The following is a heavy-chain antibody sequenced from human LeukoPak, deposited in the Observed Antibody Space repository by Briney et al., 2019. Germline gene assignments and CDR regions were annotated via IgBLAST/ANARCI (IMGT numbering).Heavy chain of an antibody. CDR2: ISGSGGST. Sequence: GGSLRLSCAASGFTFSSSAMSWVRQAPGKGLEWVSAISGSGGSTYYADSVKGRFTISRDNSKNTLYLQMNSLRAEDTAVYYCAKDYYYDSSGLNYFDYWGQGTLVTVSS. D-gene: IGHD3-22*01. V-gene: IGHV3-23*01. CDR3: AKDYYYDSSGLNYFDY. J-gene: IGHJ4*02. CDR1: GFTFSSSA.